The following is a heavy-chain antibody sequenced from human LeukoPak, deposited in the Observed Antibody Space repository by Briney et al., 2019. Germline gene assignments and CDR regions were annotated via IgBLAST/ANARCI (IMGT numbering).Heavy chain of an antibody. CDR3: ARKGDYWNDGAY. CDR1: GYTFTSCY. CDR2: ISAYNGNK. J-gene: IGHJ4*02. V-gene: IGHV1-18*04. D-gene: IGHD1-1*01. Sequence: ASVKVSCKASGYTFTSCYMHWVRQAPGQGLEWMGWISAYNGNKNYAQKFQDRVTMTTETSTSTAYMELRSLRSDDTAVYYCARKGDYWNDGAYWGQGTLVTVSS.